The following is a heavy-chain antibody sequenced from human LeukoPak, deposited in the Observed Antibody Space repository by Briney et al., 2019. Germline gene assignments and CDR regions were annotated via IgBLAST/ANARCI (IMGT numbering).Heavy chain of an antibody. CDR2: INPNSGGT. Sequence: GASVKVSFKASGYTFTAYYMHWVRQAPGQGLEWMGWINPNSGGTNYAQKFQGRVTMPRDTSISIAYMELSRLRSDDTAVYYCARDYYDSSGFGAFDIWGQGTMVTVSS. D-gene: IGHD3-22*01. CDR1: GYTFTAYY. J-gene: IGHJ3*02. V-gene: IGHV1-2*02. CDR3: ARDYYDSSGFGAFDI.